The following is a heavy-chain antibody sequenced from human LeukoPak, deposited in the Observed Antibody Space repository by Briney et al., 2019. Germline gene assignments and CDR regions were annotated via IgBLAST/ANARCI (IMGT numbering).Heavy chain of an antibody. Sequence: GGSLRLSCAASGFTFTEYYMNWIRQAPGKGLEWVAYISHTGGTTSYAASVKGRFTISRDSAKNTLYLQMNSLRAEDTAVYYCARGTGNYYGYWGQGTLVTVSS. D-gene: IGHD3/OR15-3a*01. J-gene: IGHJ4*02. CDR3: ARGTGNYYGY. CDR1: GFTFTEYY. CDR2: ISHTGGTT. V-gene: IGHV3-11*04.